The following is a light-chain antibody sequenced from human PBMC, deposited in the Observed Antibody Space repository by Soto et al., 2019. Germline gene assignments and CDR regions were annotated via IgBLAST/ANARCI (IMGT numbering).Light chain of an antibody. V-gene: IGKV3-15*01. CDR2: GAS. CDR1: QSVSSN. CDR3: QQYNNWPRT. Sequence: EIVMTQSPATLSVSPGERATLSCRASQSVSSNLAWYQQKPGQAPRLLIYGASTRATGIPARVSGSGSGTEFTLTISSLQSEDFAVYYCQQYNNWPRTFGQGTKLDIK. J-gene: IGKJ1*01.